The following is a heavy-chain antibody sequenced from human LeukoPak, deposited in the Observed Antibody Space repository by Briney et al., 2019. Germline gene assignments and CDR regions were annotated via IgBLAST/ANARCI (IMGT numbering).Heavy chain of an antibody. V-gene: IGHV4-4*02. D-gene: IGHD2-2*01. J-gene: IGHJ4*02. Sequence: SETVPLIRAVSGAPISSSNWWSWARQPPGKGLEWIGEIYHAGTTNYNPSLQSRVTISVDTSRNQFSLKLTSVTAADTAVYYCFRIYCSNTACHYCDYWGGEAGVSVSS. CDR1: GAPISSSNW. CDR2: IYHAGTT. CDR3: FRIYCSNTACHYCDY.